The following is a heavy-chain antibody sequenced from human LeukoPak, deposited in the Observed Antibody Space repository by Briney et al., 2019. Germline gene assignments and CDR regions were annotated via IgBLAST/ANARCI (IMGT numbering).Heavy chain of an antibody. Sequence: GESLKISCKGSGYSFTSYWIGWVRQMPGKGLEWMGIIYPGDSDTRYSPSFQGQVTISADKSISTAYLQWSSLKASDTAMYYCARHGRLRLGELSYYYFDYWGQGTLVTVSS. D-gene: IGHD3-16*02. CDR1: GYSFTSYW. CDR3: ARHGRLRLGELSYYYFDY. J-gene: IGHJ4*02. CDR2: IYPGDSDT. V-gene: IGHV5-51*01.